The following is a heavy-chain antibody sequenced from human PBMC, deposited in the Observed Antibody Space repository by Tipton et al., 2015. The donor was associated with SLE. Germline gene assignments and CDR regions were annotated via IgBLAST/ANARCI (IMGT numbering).Heavy chain of an antibody. V-gene: IGHV3-9*01. Sequence: RSLRLSCAASGFTFHDYAMHWVRQAPGKGLEWVSSINWDSDIIGYAGSVKGRFTISRDNAKNSLYLQMDSLRPEDTALYYCAKDIGNSGYLFDYWGQGALVTVSS. D-gene: IGHD5-12*01. CDR1: GFTFHDYA. J-gene: IGHJ4*02. CDR2: INWDSDII. CDR3: AKDIGNSGYLFDY.